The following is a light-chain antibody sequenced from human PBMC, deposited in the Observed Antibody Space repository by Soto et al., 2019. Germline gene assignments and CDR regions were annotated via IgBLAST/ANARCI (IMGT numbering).Light chain of an antibody. CDR2: GNN. V-gene: IGLV1-40*01. Sequence: QSVLTQPPSVSGAPGQRVTISCTGSSSNIAAGFDVNWYHQVPGTAPKLLVFGNNNRPSGVPDRFSASRSGTSASLAITGLQAVDEADYYCQSSDSSLNAYVFGTGTKVTVL. J-gene: IGLJ1*01. CDR1: SSNIAAGFD. CDR3: QSSDSSLNAYV.